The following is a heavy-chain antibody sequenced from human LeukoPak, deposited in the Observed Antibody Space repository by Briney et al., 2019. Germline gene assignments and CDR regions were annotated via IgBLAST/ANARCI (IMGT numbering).Heavy chain of an antibody. CDR2: INHSGST. V-gene: IGHV4-34*01. CDR3: ARERRYYYDSSGYLDAFDI. D-gene: IGHD3-22*01. CDR1: GGSFSGYY. J-gene: IGHJ3*02. Sequence: SETLSLTCAVYGGSFSGYYWSWIRQPPGKGLEWIGEINHSGSTNYNPSLKSRVTISVDTSKNQFSLKLSSVTAADTAVYYCARERRYYYDSSGYLDAFDIWGQGTMVTVSS.